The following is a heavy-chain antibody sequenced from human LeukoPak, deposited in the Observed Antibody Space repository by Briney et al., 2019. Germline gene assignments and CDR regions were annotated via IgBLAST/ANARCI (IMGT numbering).Heavy chain of an antibody. D-gene: IGHD6-13*01. CDR3: AKTLAASRTLYYYYYMDV. V-gene: IGHV3-23*01. Sequence: GGSLRLSCAASGFTFSDSGMHWVRQAPGKGLEWVSAISGSGGSTYYADSVKGRFTISRDNSKNTLYLQMNSLRAEDTAVYYCAKTLAASRTLYYYYYMDVWGKGTTVTVSS. CDR2: ISGSGGST. CDR1: GFTFSDSG. J-gene: IGHJ6*03.